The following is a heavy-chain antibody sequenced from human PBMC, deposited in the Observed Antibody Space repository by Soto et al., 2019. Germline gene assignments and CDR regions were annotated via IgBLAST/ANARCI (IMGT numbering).Heavy chain of an antibody. CDR2: ISGSGGST. D-gene: IGHD3-22*01. V-gene: IGHV3-23*01. J-gene: IGHJ4*02. CDR1: GFNFSSYA. Sequence: GGSLRLSCAASGFNFSSYAMSWVRQAPGKGLEWVSAISGSGGSTYYADSVKGRFTISRDNSKNTLYLQMNSLRAEDTAVYYCASYYYDSSGYTFEGPFDYWGQGTLVTVSS. CDR3: ASYYYDSSGYTFEGPFDY.